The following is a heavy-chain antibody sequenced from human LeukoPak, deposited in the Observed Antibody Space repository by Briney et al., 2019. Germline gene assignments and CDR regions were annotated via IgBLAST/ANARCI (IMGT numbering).Heavy chain of an antibody. CDR1: GYTFTSYG. V-gene: IGHV1-18*01. Sequence: ASVKVSCKASGYTFTSYGISWVRQAPGQGLEWMGWISAYNGNTNYAQKLQGRVTMTTDTSTSTAYMELSSLRSEDTAVYYCARDPTWAAAGHFDYWGQGTLVTVSS. D-gene: IGHD6-13*01. J-gene: IGHJ4*02. CDR2: ISAYNGNT. CDR3: ARDPTWAAAGHFDY.